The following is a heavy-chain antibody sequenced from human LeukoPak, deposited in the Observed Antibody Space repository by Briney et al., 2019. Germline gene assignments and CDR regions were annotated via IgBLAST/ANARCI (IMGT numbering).Heavy chain of an antibody. CDR2: IKSKTDGGTT. V-gene: IGHV3-15*01. CDR1: VFTFSNAW. Sequence: GGSLRLSCAASVFTFSNAWMSWVRQAPGKGLEWVGRIKSKTDGGTTDYAAPVKGRFTISRDDSKNTLYLQMNSLKTEDTAVYYCARESRGGSCFDYWGQGTLVTVSS. D-gene: IGHD2-15*01. CDR3: ARESRGGSCFDY. J-gene: IGHJ4*02.